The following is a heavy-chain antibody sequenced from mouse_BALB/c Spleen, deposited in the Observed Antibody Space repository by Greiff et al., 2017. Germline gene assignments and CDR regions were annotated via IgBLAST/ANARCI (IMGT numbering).Heavy chain of an antibody. V-gene: IGHV1S50*01. CDR2: IYPGDGST. D-gene: IGHD1-1*01. CDR1: GFTFTSYY. CDR3: ARGGSSDYFDY. J-gene: IGHJ2*01. Sequence: VQLLQSGAGLVKPGASVKMSCTASGFTFTSYYIHWVHQRPGQGLEWIGWIYPGDGSTKYNEKFKVKTTLTADKSTSTAYMLLSSLTSEDSAIYSCARGGSSDYFDYWGQGTTLTVSS.